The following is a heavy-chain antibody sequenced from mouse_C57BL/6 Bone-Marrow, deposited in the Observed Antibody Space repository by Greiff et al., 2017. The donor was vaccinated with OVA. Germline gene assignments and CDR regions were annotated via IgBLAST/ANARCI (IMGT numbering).Heavy chain of an antibody. CDR2: ISSGSSTI. V-gene: IGHV5-17*01. CDR3: ARGTTVVAPPAWFAY. D-gene: IGHD1-1*01. Sequence: EVQLVESGGGLVKPGGSLKLSCAASGFTFSDYGMHWVRQAPEKGLEWVAYISSGSSTIYYADTVKGRFTISRDNAKNTLFLQMTSLRSEDTAMYYCARGTTVVAPPAWFAYWGQGTLVTVSA. J-gene: IGHJ3*01. CDR1: GFTFSDYG.